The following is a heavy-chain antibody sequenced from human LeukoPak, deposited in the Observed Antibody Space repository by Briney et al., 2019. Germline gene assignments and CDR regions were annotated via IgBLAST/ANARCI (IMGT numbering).Heavy chain of an antibody. CDR1: GGSFSGYY. V-gene: IGHV4-34*01. CDR3: ARGPSITIFFDY. CDR2: INHSGST. D-gene: IGHD3-9*01. J-gene: IGHJ4*02. Sequence: SETLSLTCAVYGGSFSGYYWSWIRQPSGKGLEWIGEINHSGSTNYNPSLKSRVTISVDTSKNQFSLKLSSVTAADTAVYYCARGPSITIFFDYWGQGTLVTVSS.